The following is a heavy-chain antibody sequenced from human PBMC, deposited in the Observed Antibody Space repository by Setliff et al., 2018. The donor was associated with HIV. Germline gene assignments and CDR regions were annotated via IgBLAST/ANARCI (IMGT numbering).Heavy chain of an antibody. V-gene: IGHV4-59*04. CDR1: GGSISSSY. Sequence: PSETLSLTCTVSGGSISSSYWSWIRQPPGKGLEWIGYIYYSGSTYYNPSLESRVTISVDTSKNQFSLKLSSVTAADTAVYYCAAGLHYYDSTGYPLTFDYWGQGALVTVSS. J-gene: IGHJ4*02. CDR2: IYYSGST. CDR3: AAGLHYYDSTGYPLTFDY. D-gene: IGHD3-22*01.